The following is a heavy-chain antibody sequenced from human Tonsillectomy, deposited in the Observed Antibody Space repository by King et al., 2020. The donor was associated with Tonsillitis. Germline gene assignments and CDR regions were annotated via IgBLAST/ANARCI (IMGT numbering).Heavy chain of an antibody. Sequence: ITLKESGPTLVKPTQTLTLTCTFSGFSLSTSGVYVGWIRQPPGKALEWLALIYWDDDKRYRPSLKSRLTITKDTSKNQVVLTMTNMDPEDTATYYCAHSITMVRGLYGMDVWGQGTTVTVSS. CDR2: IYWDDDK. V-gene: IGHV2-5*02. CDR1: GFSLSTSGVY. J-gene: IGHJ6*02. CDR3: AHSITMVRGLYGMDV. D-gene: IGHD3-10*01.